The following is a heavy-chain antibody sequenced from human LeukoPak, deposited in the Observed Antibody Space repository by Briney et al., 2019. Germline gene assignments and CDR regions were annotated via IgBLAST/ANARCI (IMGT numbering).Heavy chain of an antibody. CDR2: INPHSGDT. CDR1: GYTLIGYY. CDR3: VRDEAVAPAPLKGRDSWFDP. D-gene: IGHD2-2*01. J-gene: IGHJ5*02. Sequence: ASVKVSCKASGYTLIGYYMHWVRQAPGQGLEWMGWINPHSGDTKYAQNFQGRVTMTRDTSISTAYMDLSRLRSDDTAVYYCVRDEAVAPAPLKGRDSWFDPWGQGTLVTVSS. V-gene: IGHV1-2*02.